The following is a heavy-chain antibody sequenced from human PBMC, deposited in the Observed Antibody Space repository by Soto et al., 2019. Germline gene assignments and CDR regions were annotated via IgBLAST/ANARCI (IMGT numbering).Heavy chain of an antibody. CDR3: ARVHWFGELSTDNWFDP. CDR1: GGSISSGGYY. Sequence: QVQLQESGPGLMKSSQTLSLTCTVSGGSISSGGYYWSWIRQHPGKGLEWIGYIYYSGSTYYNPSLKSRFTISVDTSKNQFSLKLSSVTAADTAVYYCARVHWFGELSTDNWFDPWGQGTLVTVSS. J-gene: IGHJ5*02. D-gene: IGHD3-10*01. V-gene: IGHV4-31*03. CDR2: IYYSGST.